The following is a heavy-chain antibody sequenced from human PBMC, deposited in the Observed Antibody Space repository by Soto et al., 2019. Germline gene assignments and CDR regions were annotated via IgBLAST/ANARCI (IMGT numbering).Heavy chain of an antibody. Sequence: PSETLSLTCAVYGGSFSVYYWSWIRQPPGKGLEWIGEINHSASTNYNPSLKSRLPISVDTSKNQFSLKLSSVTAADTAVYYCASFIAAAGYYYYYMDVWGKGTTVTVSS. CDR3: ASFIAAAGYYYYYMDV. CDR2: INHSAST. J-gene: IGHJ6*03. V-gene: IGHV4-34*01. CDR1: GGSFSVYY. D-gene: IGHD6-13*01.